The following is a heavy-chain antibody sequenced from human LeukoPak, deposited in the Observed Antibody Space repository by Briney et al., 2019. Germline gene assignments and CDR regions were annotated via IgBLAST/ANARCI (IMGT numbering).Heavy chain of an antibody. J-gene: IGHJ4*02. V-gene: IGHV3-48*04. CDR3: ARGGYGDGGDY. CDR2: ISSNSGTI. D-gene: IGHD4-17*01. CDR1: GFTFSIYS. Sequence: GGSLRLSCAASGFTFSIYSMNWVRQAPGEGLEWVSYISSNSGTIYYADSVKGRFTISRDNAKNSLYLQMNSLRAEDTAVYYCARGGYGDGGDYWGQGTLVTVSS.